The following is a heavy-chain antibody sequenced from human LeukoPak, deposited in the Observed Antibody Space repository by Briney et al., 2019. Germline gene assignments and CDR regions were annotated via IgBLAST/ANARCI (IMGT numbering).Heavy chain of an antibody. J-gene: IGHJ4*02. D-gene: IGHD5-18*01. V-gene: IGHV3-23*01. CDR1: GFTFSNYA. CDR3: AKGPVGYGYFDY. CDR2: IGGTGHFT. Sequence: PGGSLRLSCEASGFTFSNYAMSWVRQASGKGLEWVSGIGGTGHFTYYGDSVKGRFTISRDNAKNSLYLQMNSLRAEDTALYYCAKGPVGYGYFDYWGQGTLVTVSS.